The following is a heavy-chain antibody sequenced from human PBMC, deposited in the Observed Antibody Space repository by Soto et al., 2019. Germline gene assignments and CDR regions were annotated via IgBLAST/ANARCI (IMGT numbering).Heavy chain of an antibody. CDR3: AKGQSAYDYAFDI. CDR2: ISGSGGST. J-gene: IGHJ3*02. CDR1: GFTFSSYA. V-gene: IGHV3-23*01. Sequence: EVQLLESGGGLVQPGGSLRLSCAASGFTFSSYAMSWVRQAPGKGLEWVSAISGSGGSTYYADAVKGRFTISRDNSKNTLYLQMNSLSAEDTAVYYCAKGQSAYDYAFDIWGQGTMVTVSS. D-gene: IGHD3-16*01.